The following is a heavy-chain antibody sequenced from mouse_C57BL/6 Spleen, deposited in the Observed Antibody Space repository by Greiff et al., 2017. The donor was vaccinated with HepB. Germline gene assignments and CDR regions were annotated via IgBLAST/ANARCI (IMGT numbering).Heavy chain of an antibody. CDR2: IYPGDGDT. Sequence: VQLQQSGPELVKPGASVKISCKASGYAFSSSWMNWVKQRPGKGLEWIGRIYPGDGDTNYNGKFKGKATLTADKSSSTAYMQLSSLTSEDSAVYFCARGWDGDDYCGQGTTLTVSS. CDR3: ARGWDGDDY. CDR1: GYAFSSSW. D-gene: IGHD4-1*01. J-gene: IGHJ2*01. V-gene: IGHV1-82*01.